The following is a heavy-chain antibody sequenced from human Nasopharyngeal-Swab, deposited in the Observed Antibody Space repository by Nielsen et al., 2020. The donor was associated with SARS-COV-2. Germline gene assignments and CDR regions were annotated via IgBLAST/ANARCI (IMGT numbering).Heavy chain of an antibody. CDR1: GYTFTSYY. Sequence: ASVKASCKASGYTFTSYYMHWVRQAPGQGLEWMGIINPSGGSTSYAQKFQGRVTVTRDTSTSTVYMELSSLRSEDTAVHYCARDGAPYGSGSYYPDYWGQGTLVTVSS. J-gene: IGHJ4*02. CDR2: INPSGGST. V-gene: IGHV1-46*01. D-gene: IGHD3-10*01. CDR3: ARDGAPYGSGSYYPDY.